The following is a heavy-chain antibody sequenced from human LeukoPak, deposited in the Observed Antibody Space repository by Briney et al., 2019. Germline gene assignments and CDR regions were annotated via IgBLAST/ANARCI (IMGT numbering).Heavy chain of an antibody. D-gene: IGHD6-13*01. J-gene: IGHJ4*02. CDR1: GFTSSTYT. CDR2: ITGTGRTT. Sequence: GGSLRLSCAASGFTSSTYTMQWVRQAPGKGPEHVSFITGTGRTTHYADSVKGRFSISRDNSKSMLYLQMGSLRPEDTAVYYCARERAGYYYDFWGQGTLVTVSS. CDR3: ARERAGYYYDF. V-gene: IGHV3-64*02.